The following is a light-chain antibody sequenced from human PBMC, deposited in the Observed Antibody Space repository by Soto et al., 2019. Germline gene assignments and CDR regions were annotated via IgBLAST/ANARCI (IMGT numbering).Light chain of an antibody. Sequence: EIVLTQSPATLSLSPGERATLSCRASQSVTDNYLAWYQQKPGQAPRLVISGASSRTSGIPDRFSASGSGTYFTLTISRLEPEDFAVYYCQQYSRAPLTFGQGTKVEIK. CDR3: QQYSRAPLT. CDR1: QSVTDNY. CDR2: GAS. J-gene: IGKJ1*01. V-gene: IGKV3-20*01.